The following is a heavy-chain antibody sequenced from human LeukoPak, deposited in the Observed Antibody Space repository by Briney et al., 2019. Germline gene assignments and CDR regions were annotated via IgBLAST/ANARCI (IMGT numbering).Heavy chain of an antibody. D-gene: IGHD2-21*01. CDR3: ARVQPQHGGDKKYYYYMDV. CDR2: ISSSGSTI. CDR1: GFTFSDYY. J-gene: IGHJ6*03. Sequence: GGSLRLSCAASGFTFSDYYMSWIRQAPGKGLEWVSYISSSGSTIYYADSVEGRFTISRDNAKNSLYLQMNSLRAEDTAVYYCARVQPQHGGDKKYYYYMDVWGKGTTVTVSS. V-gene: IGHV3-11*01.